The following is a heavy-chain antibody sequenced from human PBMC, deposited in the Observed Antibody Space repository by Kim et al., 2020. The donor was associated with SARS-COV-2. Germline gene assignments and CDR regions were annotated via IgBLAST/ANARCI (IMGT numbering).Heavy chain of an antibody. CDR3: TREDDMNGDP. CDR2: VSYAEGT. V-gene: IGHV4-61*01. J-gene: IGHJ5*02. CDR1: GFRVHSRSHY. Sequence: SETLSLTCNVSGFRVHSRSHYWNWIRQSPEKGLEWIGYVSYAEGTNYNPSLRSRVTISMDTSKNQFSLELNSVTAADTAVYHCTREDDMNGDP. D-gene: IGHD2-8*01.